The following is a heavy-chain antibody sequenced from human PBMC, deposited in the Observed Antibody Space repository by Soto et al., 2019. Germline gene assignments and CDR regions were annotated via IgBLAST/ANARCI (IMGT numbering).Heavy chain of an antibody. CDR3: VKAAGYLPNYCFDH. D-gene: IGHD3-9*01. J-gene: IGHJ4*02. V-gene: IGHV3-64D*08. CDR2: ISSNGGST. Sequence: GGSLRLSCSASGFTFSSYAMHWVRQAPGKGLEYVSAISSNGGSTYYADSVKGRFTISRDNSKNTLYLQMSSLRAEDTAVYYCVKAAGYLPNYCFDHWGQGTLVTVSS. CDR1: GFTFSSYA.